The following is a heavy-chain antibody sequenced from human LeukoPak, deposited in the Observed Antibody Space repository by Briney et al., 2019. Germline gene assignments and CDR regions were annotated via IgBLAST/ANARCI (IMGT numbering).Heavy chain of an antibody. CDR1: GFRFTTYW. D-gene: IGHD3-22*01. V-gene: IGHV3-7*01. CDR2: INEDGSEK. Sequence: PGGSLRPSCAASGFRFTTYWMTWVRKAPGKGLEWVANINEDGSEKHHVDSVKGRFTISRDNSNNIVYLQMNGLRSADTAVYFCARDPDSDSSGLLELWGQGTLVTVSS. CDR3: ARDPDSDSSGLLEL. J-gene: IGHJ4*02.